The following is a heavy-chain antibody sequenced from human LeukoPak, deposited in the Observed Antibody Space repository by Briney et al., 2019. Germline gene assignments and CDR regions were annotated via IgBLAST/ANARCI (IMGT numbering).Heavy chain of an antibody. V-gene: IGHV4-59*01. Sequence: SETLSLTCTVSGGSMSSYYWSWIRQPPGKGLEYIGYIYYSGSTNYNPSLKSRVTISVDTSKNQFSLKLNSVTAADTAVYYCARMAPYGDYLHDYWGQGTLVTVSS. CDR3: ARMAPYGDYLHDY. CDR2: IYYSGST. J-gene: IGHJ4*02. CDR1: GGSMSSYY. D-gene: IGHD4-17*01.